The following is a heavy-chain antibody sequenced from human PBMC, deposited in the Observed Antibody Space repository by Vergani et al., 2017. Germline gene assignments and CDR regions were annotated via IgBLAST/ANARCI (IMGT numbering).Heavy chain of an antibody. CDR2: IIPIIRLA. CDR1: GYSFNNYA. CDR3: ARVSPGDNSGWEPFDY. V-gene: IGHV1-69*04. D-gene: IGHD6-19*01. J-gene: IGHJ4*02. Sequence: QEQLVQSGSELKKPGASVKVSCKASGYSFNNYAIHWVRQAPGQGLEWMGRIIPIIRLAKSAQKFQDSVKITGNTSTNTFYMEMNNLRSEDTALYYCARVSPGDNSGWEPFDYWGQGTLVTVSS.